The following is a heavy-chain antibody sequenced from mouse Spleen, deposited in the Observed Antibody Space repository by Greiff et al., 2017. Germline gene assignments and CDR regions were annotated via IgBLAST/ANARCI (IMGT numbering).Heavy chain of an antibody. Sequence: EVTLVESGGGLVKPGGSLKLSCAASGFTFSSYTMSWVRQTPAKRLEWVATISSGGGNTYYPDSVKGRFTISRDNARNTLYLQMSSLRSEETAMYYCARPGYDYDEAWFAYWGQGTLVTVSA. V-gene: IGHV5-9*04. CDR1: GFTFSSYT. CDR2: ISSGGGNT. J-gene: IGHJ3*01. D-gene: IGHD2-4*01. CDR3: ARPGYDYDEAWFAY.